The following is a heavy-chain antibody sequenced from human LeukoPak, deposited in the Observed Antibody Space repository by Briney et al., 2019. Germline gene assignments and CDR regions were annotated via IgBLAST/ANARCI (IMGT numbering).Heavy chain of an antibody. D-gene: IGHD3-10*01. Sequence: GGSLRLSCAASGFTFSSYWMSWVRQAPGKGLEWVANIKQDGSEKYYVDSVKGRFIISRDNAKNSLYLQMNSLRAEDTAVYYCAKGAFRDQVQGYYYMDVWGKGTTVTDSS. V-gene: IGHV3-7*01. J-gene: IGHJ6*03. CDR3: AKGAFRDQVQGYYYMDV. CDR1: GFTFSSYW. CDR2: IKQDGSEK.